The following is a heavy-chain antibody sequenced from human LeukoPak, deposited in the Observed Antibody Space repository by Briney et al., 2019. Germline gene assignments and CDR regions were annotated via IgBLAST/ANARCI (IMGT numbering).Heavy chain of an antibody. D-gene: IGHD3-3*01. CDR2: IIPIFGTA. CDR1: GGTFSSYA. J-gene: IGHJ6*02. CDR3: ARDQGKNYDFWSGCYKRDYYYYGMDV. Sequence: ASVKVSCKASGGTFSSYAISWVRQAPGQGLEWMGGIIPIFGTANYAQKFQGRVTITADESTSTAYMELSSLRSEDTAVYYCARDQGKNYDFWSGCYKRDYYYYGMDVWGQGTTVTVSS. V-gene: IGHV1-69*01.